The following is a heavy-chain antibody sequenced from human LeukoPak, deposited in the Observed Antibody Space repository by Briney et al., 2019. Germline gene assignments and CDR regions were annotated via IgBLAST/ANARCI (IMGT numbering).Heavy chain of an antibody. V-gene: IGHV4-34*01. Sequence: SETLSLTCAVYGGSFSGYYWSWIRQPPGKGLEWIGEINHSGSTNYNPSLKSRVTISVDTSKNQFSLKLGSVTAADTAVYYCARWGSGWYYFDYWGQGTLVTVSS. D-gene: IGHD6-19*01. CDR2: INHSGST. J-gene: IGHJ4*02. CDR3: ARWGSGWYYFDY. CDR1: GGSFSGYY.